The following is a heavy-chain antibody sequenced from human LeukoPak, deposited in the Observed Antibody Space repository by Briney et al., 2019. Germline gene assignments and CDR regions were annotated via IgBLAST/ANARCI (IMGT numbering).Heavy chain of an antibody. CDR1: GFTFSRYW. CDR3: ARADVDTAMAIYYFDY. D-gene: IGHD5-18*01. V-gene: IGHV3-7*04. CDR2: IKEDGSEK. Sequence: GGSPRLSCAASGFTFSRYWMSWVRQAPGKGLEWVANIKEDGSEKYNVDSVKGRFTISRDNAKNSLYLQMNSLRVEDTAVYYCARADVDTAMAIYYFDYWGQGTLVTVSS. J-gene: IGHJ4*02.